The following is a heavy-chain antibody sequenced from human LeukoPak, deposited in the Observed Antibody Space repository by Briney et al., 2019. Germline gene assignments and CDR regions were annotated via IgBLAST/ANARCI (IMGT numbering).Heavy chain of an antibody. D-gene: IGHD3-3*01. CDR3: ASVQGYDFRSGYFSPQNWFDP. J-gene: IGHJ5*02. V-gene: IGHV4-39*07. CDR1: GGSISSSTSY. CDR2: IYYSGTT. Sequence: SETLSLTCTVSGGSISSSTSYWGWIRQPPGKGLEWIGNIYYSGTTYYNPSLKSRVTISVDTSKNQFSLKLSSVTAADTAVYYCASVQGYDFRSGYFSPQNWFDPWGQGTLVTVSS.